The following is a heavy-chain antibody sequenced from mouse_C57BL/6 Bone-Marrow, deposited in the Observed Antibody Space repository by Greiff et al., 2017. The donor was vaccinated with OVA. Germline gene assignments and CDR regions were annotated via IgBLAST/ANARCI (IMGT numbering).Heavy chain of an antibody. CDR3: ARRNWDYY. D-gene: IGHD4-1*01. Sequence: EVHLVESGGGLVQPGESLTLSCESNEYEFPSHDMSWVRKSPEKKLELVAAINSDGGSSYYPDTMERRFIISRDNTKKTLYLQMNSLRSEDTAMYYCARRNWDYYWGQGTTLTVSS. CDR1: EYEFPSHD. J-gene: IGHJ2*01. V-gene: IGHV5-2*03. CDR2: INSDGGSS.